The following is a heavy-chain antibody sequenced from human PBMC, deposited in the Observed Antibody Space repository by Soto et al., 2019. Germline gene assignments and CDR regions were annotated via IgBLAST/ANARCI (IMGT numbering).Heavy chain of an antibody. D-gene: IGHD3-10*01. CDR3: ASAGEVRGVIEGPDV. V-gene: IGHV3-7*01. Sequence: GGSLRLSCAASGFTFSSCAMDWVRQAPGKGLEWVANIKQGGSEIYYVDSVKGRFTISRDNAKNSLYLQMNSLRAEDTAVYYCASAGEVRGVIEGPDVWGQGTTVTVSS. J-gene: IGHJ6*02. CDR1: GFTFSSCA. CDR2: IKQGGSEI.